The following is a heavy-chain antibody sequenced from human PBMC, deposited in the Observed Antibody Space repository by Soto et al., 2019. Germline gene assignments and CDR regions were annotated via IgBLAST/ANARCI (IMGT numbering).Heavy chain of an antibody. V-gene: IGHV3-33*01. Sequence: QVQLVESGGGVVQPGRSLRLSCAASGFTFSSYGMHWVRQAPGKGLEWVAVIWYDGSNKYYADSVKGRFTISRDNSKNTLYLQMNSLRAEDTAVYYCARDLIRGAWTEYFQYWGQGTLVTVSS. CDR3: ARDLIRGAWTEYFQY. J-gene: IGHJ1*01. CDR1: GFTFSSYG. CDR2: IWYDGSNK. D-gene: IGHD1-1*01.